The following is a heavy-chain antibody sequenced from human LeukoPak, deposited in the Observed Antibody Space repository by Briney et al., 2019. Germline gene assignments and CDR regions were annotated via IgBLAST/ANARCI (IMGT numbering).Heavy chain of an antibody. J-gene: IGHJ4*02. CDR2: INHSGST. CDR3: ARDQKGTGHFDY. CDR1: GGSFSGYY. V-gene: IGHV4-34*01. D-gene: IGHD3-10*01. Sequence: SETLSLTCAVYGGSFSGYYWSWIRQPPGKGLEWIGEINHSGSTNYNLSLKSRVTISVDTSKNQFSLKLSSVTAADTAVYYCARDQKGTGHFDYWGQGTLVTVSS.